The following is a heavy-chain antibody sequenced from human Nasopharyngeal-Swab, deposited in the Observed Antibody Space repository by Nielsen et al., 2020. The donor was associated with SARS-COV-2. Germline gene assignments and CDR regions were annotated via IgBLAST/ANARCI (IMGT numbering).Heavy chain of an antibody. CDR2: IKQDGSDK. Sequence: GESLKISCAASRFAFRSYWVSSVRQAPGRGLEWVAKIKQDGSDKYYVDSVKGRFTISRDNAKNSLYLQMNSLRTEDTALYYCAKDTETGEGIYLWEGGMDVWGQGTTVTVSS. CDR3: AKDTETGEGIYLWEGGMDV. J-gene: IGHJ6*02. D-gene: IGHD5-18*01. CDR1: RFAFRSYW. V-gene: IGHV3-7*03.